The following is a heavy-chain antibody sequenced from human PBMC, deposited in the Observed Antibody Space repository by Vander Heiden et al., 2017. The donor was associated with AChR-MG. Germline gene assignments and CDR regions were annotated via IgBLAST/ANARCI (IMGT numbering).Heavy chain of an antibody. D-gene: IGHD6-6*01. J-gene: IGHJ2*01. Sequence: EVQLLESGGGLVQPGGSLRLSCSASGFTFGSYAMSWVRQAPGEGLEWVSAISGSGGSTYYADSVKGRFTISRDNSKNTLYLQMNSLRAEDTAVYYCAKDERYSSSGYFDLWGRGTLVTVSS. CDR3: AKDERYSSSGYFDL. V-gene: IGHV3-23*01. CDR2: ISGSGGST. CDR1: GFTFGSYA.